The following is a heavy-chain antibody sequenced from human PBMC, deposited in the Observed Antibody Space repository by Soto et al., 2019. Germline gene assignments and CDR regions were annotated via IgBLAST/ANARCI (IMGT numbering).Heavy chain of an antibody. V-gene: IGHV1-8*01. D-gene: IGHD1-7*01. CDR3: ARLGGNWNYDYFDS. CDR2: MNPNSGDT. J-gene: IGHJ4*02. CDR1: GYSFTNYD. Sequence: QVQLVQSGAEVKKPGASVKVSCKASGYSFTNYDSNWVRQATGQGPEWMGWMNPNSGDTGYAQNFQGRVTMTRDTSLRTAYMELSSLRPEDKAVYYCARLGGNWNYDYFDSWGQGSLVTVSS.